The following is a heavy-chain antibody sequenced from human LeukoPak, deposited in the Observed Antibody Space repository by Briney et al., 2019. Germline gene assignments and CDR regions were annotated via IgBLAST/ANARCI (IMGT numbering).Heavy chain of an antibody. CDR3: ARGWNYGDY. CDR1: GGAISSYY. V-gene: IGHV4-59*01. J-gene: IGHJ4*02. CDR2: ISYSGDT. Sequence: SETLSLTCTVPGGAISSYYWNWIRQPPGRGLEWIGYISYSGDTNYNPSLKSRVTMSVDTSKNQFSLELSSVTAADTAVYYCARGWNYGDYWGQGTLVTVSS. D-gene: IGHD1-7*01.